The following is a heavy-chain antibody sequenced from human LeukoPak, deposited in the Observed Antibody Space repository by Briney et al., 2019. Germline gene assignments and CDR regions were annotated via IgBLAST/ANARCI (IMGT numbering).Heavy chain of an antibody. D-gene: IGHD3-16*01. CDR2: ISGSGDST. Sequence: GGSLRLSCAASGFTFSSYDMTWVRHAPGTGLEWVSAISGSGDSTYYAESVKGRFTISRDNSKNTLSLQMNSLRAEDTAVYYCARGGGGDYFDYWGQGALVTVSS. CDR3: ARGGGGDYFDY. V-gene: IGHV3-23*01. CDR1: GFTFSSYD. J-gene: IGHJ4*02.